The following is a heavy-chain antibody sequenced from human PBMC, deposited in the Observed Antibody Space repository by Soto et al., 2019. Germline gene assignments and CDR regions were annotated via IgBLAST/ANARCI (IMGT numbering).Heavy chain of an antibody. D-gene: IGHD3-3*01. CDR3: ARDPEYYDFWSGPGRFDP. Sequence: ASETLSLTCAISGDSVSSNSAAWNWIRQSPSRGLEWLGRTYYRSKWYNDYAVSVKSRITINPDTSKNQFSLQLNSVTPEDTAVYYCARDPEYYDFWSGPGRFDPWGQGTLVTVSS. CDR2: TYYRSKWYN. J-gene: IGHJ5*02. CDR1: GDSVSSNSAA. V-gene: IGHV6-1*01.